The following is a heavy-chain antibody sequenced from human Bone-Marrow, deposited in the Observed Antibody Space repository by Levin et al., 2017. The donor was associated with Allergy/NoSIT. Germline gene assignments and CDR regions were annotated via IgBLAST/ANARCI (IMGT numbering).Heavy chain of an antibody. V-gene: IGHV3-43*01. J-gene: IGHJ4*02. CDR2: ISWDASTT. D-gene: IGHD6-19*01. CDR1: GFTFNDYT. CDR3: AKDLSPRIAVTGNIEY. Sequence: PGGSLRLSCAASGFTFNDYTMHWVRQAPQRGPEWVSLISWDASTTYYADSVRGRFTISRDNSKNALYLQMNSLTTEDTALYYCAKDLSPRIAVTGNIEYWGQGTLVTVSS.